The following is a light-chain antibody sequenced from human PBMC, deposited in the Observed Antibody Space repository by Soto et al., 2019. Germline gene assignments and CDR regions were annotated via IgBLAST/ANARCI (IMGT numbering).Light chain of an antibody. Sequence: QSALSQPPSASGSPGQSVTISCTGTSSDVGGYDYVSWYQQHPGKAPKLMIYEVSKRPSGVPDRFSGSKSGNTASLTVSGLQAEDEADYYCSSYAGSSTSVFGTG. CDR1: SSDVGGYDY. V-gene: IGLV2-8*01. CDR2: EVS. CDR3: SSYAGSSTSV. J-gene: IGLJ1*01.